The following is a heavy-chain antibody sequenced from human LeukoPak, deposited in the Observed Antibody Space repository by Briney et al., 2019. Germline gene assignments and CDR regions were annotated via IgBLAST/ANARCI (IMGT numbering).Heavy chain of an antibody. Sequence: PSETLSLTCAVSGGSITRTNWWTWVRQPPGKGLERIGEVYHNGRTNYNPSLQSRITNSVDKSKNQFSLNLTSVTAADTAIYYCARDWDGRDSDRSGYYPRWFDPWGQGALVTVSS. V-gene: IGHV4-4*02. CDR2: VYHNGRT. CDR3: ARDWDGRDSDRSGYYPRWFDP. D-gene: IGHD3-22*01. J-gene: IGHJ5*02. CDR1: GGSITRTNW.